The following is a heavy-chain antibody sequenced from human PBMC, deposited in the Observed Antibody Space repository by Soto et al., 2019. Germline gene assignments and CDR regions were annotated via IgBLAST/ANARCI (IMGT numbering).Heavy chain of an antibody. CDR1: GYTFTSYA. CDR3: ASARSSSWYMYFQH. V-gene: IGHV1-3*01. D-gene: IGHD6-13*01. Sequence: ASVKVSCKASGYTFTSYAMHWVRQAPGQRLEWMGWINAGNGNTKYSQKFQGRVTITRDTSANTAYMELSSLRSEDTAVYYCASARSSSWYMYFQHWGQGTLVTVSS. CDR2: INAGNGNT. J-gene: IGHJ1*01.